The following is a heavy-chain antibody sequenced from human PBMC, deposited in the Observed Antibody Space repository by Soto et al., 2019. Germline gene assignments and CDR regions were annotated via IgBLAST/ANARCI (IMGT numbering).Heavy chain of an antibody. CDR2: IYHSGST. Sequence: PSETLSLTCAVSGGSISSGGYSWNWIRQPPGKGLEWIGYIYHSGSTLYNPSLESRVTISIDKSKNQFSLRLSSVSAADTAVYYCARDSLTGNYFDPWGQGTLVTVSS. J-gene: IGHJ5*02. CDR3: ARDSLTGNYFDP. V-gene: IGHV4-30-2*01. D-gene: IGHD1-7*01. CDR1: GGSISSGGYS.